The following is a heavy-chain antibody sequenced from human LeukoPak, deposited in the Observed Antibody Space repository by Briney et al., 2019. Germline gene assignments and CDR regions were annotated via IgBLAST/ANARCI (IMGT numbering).Heavy chain of an antibody. J-gene: IGHJ4*02. CDR2: ISPSGGST. Sequence: ASVKVSCKASGNTFTNYYVHWVRQAPGQGLEWMAIISPSGGSTWYAQKFQGRVSMTRDTSPGTVYMELSSLRSEDTAVYYCARGGHSISSSFDYWGQGTLVTVSS. D-gene: IGHD2-2*01. CDR3: ARGGHSISSSFDY. V-gene: IGHV1-46*01. CDR1: GNTFTNYY.